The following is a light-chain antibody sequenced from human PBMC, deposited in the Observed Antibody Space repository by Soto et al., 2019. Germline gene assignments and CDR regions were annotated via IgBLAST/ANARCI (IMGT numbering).Light chain of an antibody. Sequence: EIVLTQSPGTPSLSPGERATLSCRASQSVSNNYLAWYQQKPGQAPRLLIYGASTRATGIPARFSGSGSGTEFTLTISSLQSEDYAVYYCHQYNNWPPWTFGQGTKVDIK. CDR1: QSVSNN. J-gene: IGKJ1*01. CDR2: GAS. V-gene: IGKV3-15*01. CDR3: HQYNNWPPWT.